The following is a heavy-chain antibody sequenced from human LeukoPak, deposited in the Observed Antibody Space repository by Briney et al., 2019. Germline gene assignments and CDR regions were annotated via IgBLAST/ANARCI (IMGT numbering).Heavy chain of an antibody. CDR1: GFTVSNNY. CDR2: IYSDGTT. Sequence: GGSLRLSCVVSGFTVSNNYMSWVRQAPGKGLEWVSVIYSDGTTRNADSVKGRFTISRDNSKNTVYLQMDSLRAEDTAVYYCARDKDAWGQGTLVTVSS. CDR3: ARDKDA. V-gene: IGHV3-66*01. J-gene: IGHJ5*02.